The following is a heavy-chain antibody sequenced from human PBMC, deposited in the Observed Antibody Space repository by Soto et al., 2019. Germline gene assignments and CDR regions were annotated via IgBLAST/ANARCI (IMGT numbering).Heavy chain of an antibody. V-gene: IGHV4-30-2*01. J-gene: IGHJ4*02. D-gene: IGHD5-18*01. Sequence: QLQLQESGSGLVKPSQTLSLTCAVSGGSISSGGYSWSWIRQPPGKGLEWIGYIYHSGSTYYNPSLKRRVTISVDRSKNQFSLKLSSVTAADTAVYYCARSRGYSYGPFDYWGQGTLVTVSS. CDR2: IYHSGST. CDR1: GGSISSGGYS. CDR3: ARSRGYSYGPFDY.